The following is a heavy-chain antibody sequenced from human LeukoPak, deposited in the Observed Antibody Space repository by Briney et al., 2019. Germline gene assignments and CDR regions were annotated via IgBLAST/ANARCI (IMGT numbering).Heavy chain of an antibody. D-gene: IGHD2-8*02. CDR1: GGSFSGYY. CDR2: INRSGST. V-gene: IGHV4-34*01. J-gene: IGHJ4*02. CDR3: ARGRPYWYAQYYFDY. Sequence: SETLSLTCAVYGGSFSGYYWSWIRQPPGKGLEWIGEINRSGSTNYNPSLKSRVTISVDTSKNQFSLKLSSVTAADTAVYYCARGRPYWYAQYYFDYWGQGTLVTVSS.